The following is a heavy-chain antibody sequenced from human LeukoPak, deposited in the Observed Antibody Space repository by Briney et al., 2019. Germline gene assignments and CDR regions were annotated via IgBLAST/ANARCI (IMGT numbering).Heavy chain of an antibody. CDR2: ILHDGTNK. J-gene: IGHJ4*02. CDR3: ARGLMLRGVADY. D-gene: IGHD3-10*01. CDR1: GFTFTNYA. V-gene: IGHV3-30*04. Sequence: GGSPRLSCAASGFTFTNYAMHWVRQAPGKGLEWVAVILHDGTNKYADSVKGRFTISRDNSKNTLYLQMISLRLEDTAVYYCARGLMLRGVADYWGQGTLVTVSS.